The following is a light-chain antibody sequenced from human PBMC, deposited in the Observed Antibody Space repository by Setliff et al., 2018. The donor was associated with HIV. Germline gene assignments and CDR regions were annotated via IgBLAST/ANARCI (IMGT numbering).Light chain of an antibody. V-gene: IGLV1-40*01. CDR1: SSNIGAGYD. J-gene: IGLJ1*01. CDR3: SSYTPSSTLVYV. Sequence: QSALTQPPSVSGAPGQRVTISCTGSSSNIGAGYDVHWYQQLPGTAPKLLIYGNKFRPSGVSNRFSGSKSGNTASLTISGLQTEDEADYYCSSYTPSSTLVYVSGGGTKVTVL. CDR2: GNK.